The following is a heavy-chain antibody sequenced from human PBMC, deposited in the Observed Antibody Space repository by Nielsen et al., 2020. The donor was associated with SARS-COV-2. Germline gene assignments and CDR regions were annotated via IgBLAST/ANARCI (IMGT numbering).Heavy chain of an antibody. J-gene: IGHJ3*02. CDR2: ISYDGSNK. V-gene: IGHV3-30-3*01. Sequence: GGSLRLSCSASGFTFSSYAMHWVRQAPGKGLEWVAVISYDGSNKYYADSVKGRFTISRDNSKNTLYLQMNSLRAEDTAVYYCAREDNWGQGTIVTVSS. CDR1: GFTFSSYA. CDR3: AREDN.